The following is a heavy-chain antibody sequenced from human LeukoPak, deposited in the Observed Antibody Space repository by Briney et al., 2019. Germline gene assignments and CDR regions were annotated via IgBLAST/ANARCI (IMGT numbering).Heavy chain of an antibody. Sequence: GGSLRLSCGASGFTFSSYAVSWVRQAPGKGLEWVSGISDSGGSRHYADSVKGRFTISRDNSKNTLYLQVNSLRAEDTAVYYCAKDFNSWYSGVSYWGQGTLVTVSS. CDR1: GFTFSSYA. CDR2: ISDSGGSR. J-gene: IGHJ4*02. D-gene: IGHD6-13*01. V-gene: IGHV3-23*01. CDR3: AKDFNSWYSGVSY.